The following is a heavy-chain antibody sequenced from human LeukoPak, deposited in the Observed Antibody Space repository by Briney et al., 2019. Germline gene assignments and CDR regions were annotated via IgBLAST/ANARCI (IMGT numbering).Heavy chain of an antibody. V-gene: IGHV3-7*01. CDR1: GFTFSSYW. J-gene: IGHJ4*01. CDR3: ARCGYTYGVRHF. D-gene: IGHD5-18*01. CDR2: IKHDGSDK. Sequence: GGSLRLSCAAPGFTFSSYWMSWVRQAPGKGLEWVANIKHDGSDKYYVDSVKGRFTISRDNAKNSLYLQMNSLRAEDTAVYYCARCGYTYGVRHFWDKGTLVTVSS.